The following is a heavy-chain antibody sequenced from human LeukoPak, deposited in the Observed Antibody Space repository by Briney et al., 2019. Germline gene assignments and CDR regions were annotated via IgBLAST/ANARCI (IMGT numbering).Heavy chain of an antibody. CDR3: ARENPTTVVKGAFDI. V-gene: IGHV4-31*03. CDR1: GGSISSGGYY. D-gene: IGHD4-23*01. CDR2: IYYSGST. Sequence: PSQTLSLTCTVSGGSISSGGYYWSWIRQHPGKGLEWIGYIYYSGSTNYNPSLKSRVTISVDTSKNQFSLKLSSVTAADTAVYYCARENPTTVVKGAFDIWGQGTMVTVSS. J-gene: IGHJ3*02.